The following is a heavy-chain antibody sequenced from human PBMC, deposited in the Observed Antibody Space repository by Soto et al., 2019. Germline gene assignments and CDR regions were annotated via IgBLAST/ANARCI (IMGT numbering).Heavy chain of an antibody. CDR2: IYYSGST. CDR3: ARHLGYDSSGYYRNWFDP. J-gene: IGHJ5*02. Sequence: QVQLQESGPGLVKPSETLSLTCTVSGVSISSFYWSWIRQPPGKGLEWIGYIYYSGSTNYNPSLKRRVTRSVDTSKHQFSLKLSSVTAADTAVYYCARHLGYDSSGYYRNWFDPWGQGTLVTVSS. CDR1: GVSISSFY. V-gene: IGHV4-59*08. D-gene: IGHD3-22*01.